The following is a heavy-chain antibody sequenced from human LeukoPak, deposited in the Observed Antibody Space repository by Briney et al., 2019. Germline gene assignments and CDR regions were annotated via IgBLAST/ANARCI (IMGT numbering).Heavy chain of an antibody. CDR2: IKSKTDGGTT. CDR1: GFTFSTYT. Sequence: GGSLRLSCAASGFTFSTYTMNWVRQAPGKGLEWVGRIKSKTDGGTTDYAAPVKGRFTISRDDSKNTLYLQMNSLRAEDTAVYYCARAEWLRLGPDYWGQGTLVTVSS. D-gene: IGHD5-12*01. J-gene: IGHJ4*02. V-gene: IGHV3-15*01. CDR3: ARAEWLRLGPDY.